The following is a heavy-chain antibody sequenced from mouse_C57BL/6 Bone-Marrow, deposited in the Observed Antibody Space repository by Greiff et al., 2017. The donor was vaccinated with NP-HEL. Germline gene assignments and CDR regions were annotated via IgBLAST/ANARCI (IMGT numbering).Heavy chain of an antibody. CDR3: AREGDYYEGY. J-gene: IGHJ2*01. CDR1: GYTFTSYT. V-gene: IGHV1-4*01. D-gene: IGHD1-1*01. Sequence: QVQLQQSGAELARPGASVTMSCKASGYTFTSYTMHWVKQRPGQGLEWIGYINPSSGYTKYNQKFKDKATLTADKSSSTAYMQLSSLTSEDSAVYYCAREGDYYEGYWGQGTTLTVSS. CDR2: INPSSGYT.